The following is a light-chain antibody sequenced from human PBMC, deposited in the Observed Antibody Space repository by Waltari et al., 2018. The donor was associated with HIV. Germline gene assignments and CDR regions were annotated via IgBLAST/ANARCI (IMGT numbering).Light chain of an antibody. V-gene: IGLV1-44*01. CDR3: AAWDDSLRGV. CDR2: SNN. Sequence: QSVLTQPPSASGTPGQRVTISCSGSSSNIGSNTVNWYQQLPGTVPKLLIYSNNLRPSGVPDRFSGSRSGTSASLAISGLQSEDEAYYYCAAWDDSLRGVFGGGTKLTVL. J-gene: IGLJ2*01. CDR1: SSNIGSNT.